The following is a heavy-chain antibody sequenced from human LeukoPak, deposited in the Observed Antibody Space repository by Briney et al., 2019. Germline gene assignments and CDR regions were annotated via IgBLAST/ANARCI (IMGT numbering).Heavy chain of an antibody. CDR3: AKSSAFGGSHIDY. V-gene: IGHV3-30-3*02. CDR1: GFTFSSYP. CDR2: ISYDGSNK. Sequence: PGGSLRLSCAASGFTFSSYPMHWVRQAPGKGLEWVAVISYDGSNKYYADSVKGRLTISRDNSKNTVYLQMNSLRGEDTAVYYCAKSSAFGGSHIDYWGQGTLVTVSS. J-gene: IGHJ4*02. D-gene: IGHD1-26*01.